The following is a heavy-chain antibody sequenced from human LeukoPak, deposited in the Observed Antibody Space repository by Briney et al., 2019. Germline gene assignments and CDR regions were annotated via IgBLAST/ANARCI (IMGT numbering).Heavy chain of an antibody. CDR1: GSIFSSYW. CDR2: IYPGDSDT. CDR3: ARGRGYCSGGSCHVLDY. Sequence: GAPLQISCRSPGSIFSSYWIAGGRQLPGKGLEWMGIIYPGDSDTRYSPSFQGQVTISADKSISTAYLQWSSLKASDSAMYYCARGRGYCSGGSCHVLDYWGQGTLVTVSS. D-gene: IGHD2-15*01. J-gene: IGHJ4*02. V-gene: IGHV5-51*01.